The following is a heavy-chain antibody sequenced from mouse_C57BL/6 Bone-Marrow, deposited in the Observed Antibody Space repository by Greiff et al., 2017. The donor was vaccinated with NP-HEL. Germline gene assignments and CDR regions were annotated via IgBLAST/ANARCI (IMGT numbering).Heavy chain of an antibody. V-gene: IGHV5-16*01. J-gene: IGHJ4*01. CDR1: GFTFSDYY. CDR2: INYDGSST. D-gene: IGHD2-4*01. CDR3: ARGGRLRRHTYSMDY. Sequence: EVQGVESEGGLVQPGSSIKLSCTTSGFTFSDYYMAWVRQVPEKGLDWVANINYDGSSTYYLDSLKSRFIISRDNAKNILYLQMSSLKSEDTAAYYCARGGRLRRHTYSMDYWGQGTSVTVSS.